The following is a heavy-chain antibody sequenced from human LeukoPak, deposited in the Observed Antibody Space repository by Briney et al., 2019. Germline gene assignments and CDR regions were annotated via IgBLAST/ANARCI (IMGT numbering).Heavy chain of an antibody. CDR3: ARRDTSGWNNWFDP. D-gene: IGHD6-19*01. Sequence: GASVKVSCKASGGTFSRNAINWVRQAPGQGLEWMGGIIPMFDTPNYAQKFQGRVTITAYESTTTAYMELSRLTSNDTAVYYCARRDTSGWNNWFDPWGQGTLVTVSS. J-gene: IGHJ5*02. CDR2: IIPMFDTP. CDR1: GGTFSRNA. V-gene: IGHV1-69*13.